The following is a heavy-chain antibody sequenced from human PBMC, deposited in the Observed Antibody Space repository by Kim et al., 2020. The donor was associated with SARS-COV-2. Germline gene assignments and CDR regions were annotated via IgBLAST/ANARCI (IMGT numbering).Heavy chain of an antibody. Sequence: SQTLSLTCAISGDSVSSNSAAWNWIRQSPSRGLEWLGRTYYRSKCYNDYAVSVKSRITINPDTSKNQFSLQLNSVTPEDTAVYYCARGDKAAAGTLGFDYWGQGTLVTVSS. CDR2: TYYRSKCYN. J-gene: IGHJ4*02. V-gene: IGHV6-1*01. D-gene: IGHD6-13*01. CDR1: GDSVSSNSAA. CDR3: ARGDKAAAGTLGFDY.